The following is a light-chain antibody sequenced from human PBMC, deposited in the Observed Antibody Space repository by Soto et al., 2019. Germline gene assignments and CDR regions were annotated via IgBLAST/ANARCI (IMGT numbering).Light chain of an antibody. CDR3: QHYDDLPWT. Sequence: DIQMTQSPSSLSASVGDRVTITCQASQDIKNYLNWYQQKPGKAPKLLIYAASILETGVPSRFSGSGSGTDFTFTVSSLQPEDIAIYYCQHYDDLPWTFGQGTKVAIK. CDR2: AAS. J-gene: IGKJ1*01. CDR1: QDIKNY. V-gene: IGKV1-33*01.